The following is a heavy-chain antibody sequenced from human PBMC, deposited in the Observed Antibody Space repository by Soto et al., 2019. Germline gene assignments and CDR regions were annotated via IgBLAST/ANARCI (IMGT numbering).Heavy chain of an antibody. CDR2: IKQDGSEK. J-gene: IGHJ4*02. V-gene: IGHV3-7*01. D-gene: IGHD6-6*01. CDR1: GFTFSSYW. CDR3: ARDGLEYSSSHGGY. Sequence: EVQLVESGGGLVQPGGSLRLSCAASGFTFSSYWMSWVRQAPGKGLEWVANIKQDGSEKYYVDSVKGRFTISRDNAKNSLYLQMNSLRAEDTAVYYCARDGLEYSSSHGGYWGQGTLVTVSS.